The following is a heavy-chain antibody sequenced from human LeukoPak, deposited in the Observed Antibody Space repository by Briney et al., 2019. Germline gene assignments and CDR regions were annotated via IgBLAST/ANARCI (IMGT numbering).Heavy chain of an antibody. CDR1: GGSISSGDYH. V-gene: IGHV4-30-4*02. CDR2: IHDSGST. Sequence: SETLSLTCTVSGGSISSGDYHWNWIRQPPGKGLEWIGFIHDSGSTLYNPSLKSRIIISRDVSRNQFSLQLTSVTAADTAVYYCAREAPYYYFDYWGQGTLVTVSS. CDR3: AREAPYYYFDY. J-gene: IGHJ4*02. D-gene: IGHD1-26*01.